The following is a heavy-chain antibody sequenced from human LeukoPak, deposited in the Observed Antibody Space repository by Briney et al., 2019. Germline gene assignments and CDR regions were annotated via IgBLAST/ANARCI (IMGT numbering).Heavy chain of an antibody. J-gene: IGHJ4*02. D-gene: IGHD2-21*02. CDR3: ATAGGGFIVVVTAMPH. V-gene: IGHV3-23*01. Sequence: PGGSLRLSCAASGFTFSSYAMSWVRQAPGKGLEWVSAISGSGGSTYYADSVKGRFTISRDNSKNTLYLQMNSLRAEDTAVYYCATAGGGFIVVVTAMPHWGQGTLVTVSS. CDR1: GFTFSSYA. CDR2: ISGSGGST.